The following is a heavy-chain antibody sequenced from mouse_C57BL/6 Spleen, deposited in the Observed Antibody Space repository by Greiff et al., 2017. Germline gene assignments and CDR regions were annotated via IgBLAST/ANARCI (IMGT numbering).Heavy chain of an antibody. J-gene: IGHJ2*01. CDR2: INPGSGGT. CDR1: GYAFTNYL. Sequence: VQLQQSGAELVRPGTSVKLSCKASGYAFTNYLIEWVKQRPGQGLEWIGVINPGSGGTNYNEKFKGKATLTADKSSSTAYMQLSSLTSADSAVYFCARRGDYGNYYLDYWGQGTTLTVSS. D-gene: IGHD2-1*01. CDR3: ARRGDYGNYYLDY. V-gene: IGHV1-54*01.